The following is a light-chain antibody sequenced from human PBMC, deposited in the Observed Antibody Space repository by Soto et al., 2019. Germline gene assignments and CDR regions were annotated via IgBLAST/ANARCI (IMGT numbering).Light chain of an antibody. CDR2: GNH. J-gene: IGLJ1*01. Sequence: QLVLTQPPSVSGAPGQRVTISCTGSSSNIGAGDDVHWYQHLPGTAPKLLIYGNHNRPSGVPDRFSGSKSGTSASLVITGLQAEDEADYYCQSYDSSLSVIYVFGTGTKLTVL. CDR3: QSYDSSLSVIYV. CDR1: SSNIGAGDD. V-gene: IGLV1-40*01.